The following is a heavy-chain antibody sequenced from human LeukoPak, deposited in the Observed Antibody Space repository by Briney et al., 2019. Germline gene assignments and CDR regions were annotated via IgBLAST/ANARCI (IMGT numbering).Heavy chain of an antibody. Sequence: SETLSLTCAVSGGSISSSNWWSRVRQPPGKGLEWTGEIYHSGSTNYNPSLKSRVTISVDKSKNQFSLKLSSVTAADTAVYYCATPGKLDAFDIWGQGTMVTVSS. J-gene: IGHJ3*02. CDR3: ATPGKLDAFDI. CDR1: GGSISSSNW. CDR2: IYHSGST. V-gene: IGHV4-4*02. D-gene: IGHD3-16*01.